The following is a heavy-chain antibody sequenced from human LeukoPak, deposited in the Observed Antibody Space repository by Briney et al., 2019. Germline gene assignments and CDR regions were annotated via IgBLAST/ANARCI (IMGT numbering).Heavy chain of an antibody. CDR1: GYTFTGYY. D-gene: IGHD5-18*01. V-gene: IGHV1-18*04. Sequence: ASVKVSCKASGYTFTGYYMHWVRQAPGQGLEWMGWISAYNGNTNYAQKLQGRVTMTTDTSTSTAYMELRSLRSDDTAVYYCASGYSYGYPYYYYGMDVWGQGTTVTVSS. CDR2: ISAYNGNT. CDR3: ASGYSYGYPYYYYGMDV. J-gene: IGHJ6*02.